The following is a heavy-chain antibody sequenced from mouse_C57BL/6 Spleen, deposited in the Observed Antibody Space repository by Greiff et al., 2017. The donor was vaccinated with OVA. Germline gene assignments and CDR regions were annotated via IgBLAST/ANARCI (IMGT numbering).Heavy chain of an antibody. CDR3: ARHGSSLWYFDV. D-gene: IGHD1-1*01. J-gene: IGHJ1*03. CDR1: GYTFTDYN. Sequence: EVQLQQSGPELVKPGASVKIPCKASGYTFTDYNMDWVKQIHGKSLEWIGDINPNNGGTIYNQKFKGKATLTVDKSSSTAYMELRSLTSEDTAVYYCARHGSSLWYFDVWGTGTTVTVSS. CDR2: INPNNGGT. V-gene: IGHV1-18*01.